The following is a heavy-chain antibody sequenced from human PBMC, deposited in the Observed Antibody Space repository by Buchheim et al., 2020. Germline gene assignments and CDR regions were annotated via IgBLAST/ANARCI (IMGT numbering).Heavy chain of an antibody. CDR1: GFTFGSNA. Sequence: VQLVESGGGVVQLGRSLRLSCEASGFTFGSNAMHWVRQAPGKGLEWVGRIRSKANSYATAYAASEKGRFTISRDDSKNTAYLQMNSLKTEDTAVYYCTRPSYSSGWYGYYYGMDVWGQGTT. J-gene: IGHJ6*02. CDR3: TRPSYSSGWYGYYYGMDV. V-gene: IGHV3-73*01. D-gene: IGHD6-19*01. CDR2: IRSKANSYAT.